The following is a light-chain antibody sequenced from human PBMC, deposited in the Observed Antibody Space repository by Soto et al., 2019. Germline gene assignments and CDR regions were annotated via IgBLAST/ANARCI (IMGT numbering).Light chain of an antibody. V-gene: IGLV2-14*03. CDR2: DVS. Sequence: QSALTQPASVSGSPGQSITISCTGTSSDVGGYNYVSWYRQHPGKAPKLMIYDVSNRPSGVSNRFSGSKSVNTASLTISGLQAEDEADYYCSSYTSSSTLVVFGGGTKLTVL. CDR3: SSYTSSSTLVV. CDR1: SSDVGGYNY. J-gene: IGLJ2*01.